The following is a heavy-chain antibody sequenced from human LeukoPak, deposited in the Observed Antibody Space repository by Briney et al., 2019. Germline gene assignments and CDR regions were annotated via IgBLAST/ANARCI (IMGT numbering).Heavy chain of an antibody. D-gene: IGHD6-13*01. J-gene: IGHJ6*03. CDR3: ARYTSSSWYYYYYMDV. V-gene: IGHV3-30*04. CDR1: GFTFSSYA. CDR2: ISYDGSNK. Sequence: GGYLRLSCAASGFTFSSYAMHWVRQAPGKGLEWVAVISYDGSNKYYADSVKGRFTISRDNSKNTLYLQMNSLRAEDTAVYYCARYTSSSWYYYYYMDVWGKGTTVTVSS.